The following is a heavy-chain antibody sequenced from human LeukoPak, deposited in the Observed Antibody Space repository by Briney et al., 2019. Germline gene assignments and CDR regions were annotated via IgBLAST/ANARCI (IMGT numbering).Heavy chain of an antibody. CDR1: GFTFSSYA. D-gene: IGHD4-17*01. Sequence: GGSLRLSCAASGFTFSSYAMSWVRQAPGRGLEWVSAISGSSGSTYYADSVKGRFTISRDNSKNTLYLQMNSLRAEDTAVYYCAKDLFAVTTATDYWGQGTLVTVSS. J-gene: IGHJ4*02. CDR3: AKDLFAVTTATDY. CDR2: ISGSSGST. V-gene: IGHV3-23*01.